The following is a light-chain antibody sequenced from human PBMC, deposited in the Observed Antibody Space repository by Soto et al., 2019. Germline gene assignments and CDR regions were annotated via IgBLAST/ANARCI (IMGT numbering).Light chain of an antibody. J-gene: IGLJ3*02. CDR1: NTDVGSYNL. CDR3: SSFAGSDNYWV. CDR2: EVT. V-gene: IGLV2-23*02. Sequence: QSVLTQPASVSGSPGQSITISCTGTNTDVGSYNLVSWYQQHPGRAPKLIICEVTERPSGVSNRFSGSKSGNTASLTISGLQPEDEADYYCSSFAGSDNYWVFGGGTKLTVL.